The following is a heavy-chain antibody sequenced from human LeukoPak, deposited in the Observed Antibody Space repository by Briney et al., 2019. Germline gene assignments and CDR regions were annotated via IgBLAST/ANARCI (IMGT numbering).Heavy chain of an antibody. Sequence: GGSLRLSCAASGFTFSSYSMNWVRQAPGKGLEWVSSISSSSSYIYYADSVKGRFTISRDNAKNSLYLQMNSLRADDTAVYYCARQGDIAAAGTGYDYWGQGTLVTVSS. CDR2: ISSSSSYI. CDR1: GFTFSSYS. V-gene: IGHV3-21*04. CDR3: ARQGDIAAAGTGYDY. J-gene: IGHJ4*02. D-gene: IGHD6-13*01.